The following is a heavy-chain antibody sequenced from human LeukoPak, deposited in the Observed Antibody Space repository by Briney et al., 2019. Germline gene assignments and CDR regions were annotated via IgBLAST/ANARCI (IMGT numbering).Heavy chain of an antibody. D-gene: IGHD1-20*01. CDR1: GGTFSSYA. CDR2: IIPILGIA. CDR3: ARRAYNWNYVDY. J-gene: IGHJ4*02. V-gene: IGHV1-69*04. Sequence: SVKVSCKASGGTFSSYAISWVRQAPGQGLEWMGRIIPILGIANYARKFQGRVTITTDESTSTAYMELSSLRSEDTAVYYCARRAYNWNYVDYWGQGTLVTVSS.